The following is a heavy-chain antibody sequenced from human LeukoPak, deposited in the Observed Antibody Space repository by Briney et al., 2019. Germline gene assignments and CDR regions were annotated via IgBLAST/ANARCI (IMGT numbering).Heavy chain of an antibody. D-gene: IGHD2-15*01. Sequence: SETLSLTCSVSGGSVRSDISHWSWIRQPPGKGLEWIGYIYYSGSTNYNPSLKSRVTISVDTSKNQFSLKLSSVTAADTAVYYCARVVAVLAYGMDVWGQGTTVTVSS. J-gene: IGHJ6*02. V-gene: IGHV4-61*01. CDR3: ARVVAVLAYGMDV. CDR1: GGSVRSDISH. CDR2: IYYSGST.